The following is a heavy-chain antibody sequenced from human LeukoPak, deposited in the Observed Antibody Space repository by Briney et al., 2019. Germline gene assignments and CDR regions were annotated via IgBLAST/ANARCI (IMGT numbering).Heavy chain of an antibody. CDR1: GGSISSYY. Sequence: SETLSLTCTVSGGSISSYYWSWIRQPPGKGLEWIGYIYYSGSTNYNPSLKSRVTISVDTSKNQFSLKLSSVTAADTAVYYCARTPFESYYYDSSGYYDYWGQGTLVTVSS. V-gene: IGHV4-59*08. D-gene: IGHD3-22*01. CDR3: ARTPFESYYYDSSGYYDY. J-gene: IGHJ4*02. CDR2: IYYSGST.